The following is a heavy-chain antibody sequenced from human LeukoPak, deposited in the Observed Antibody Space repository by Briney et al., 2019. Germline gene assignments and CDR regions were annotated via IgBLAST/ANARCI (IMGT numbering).Heavy chain of an antibody. CDR3: ARELIDFHDHTNKGFFDS. V-gene: IGHV1-2*02. CDR2: IGPNSGGT. CDR1: GYTFTDYY. J-gene: IGHJ4*02. Sequence: ASVKVSCKTSGYTFTDYYIHLLRQAPGQGLEWMAWIGPNSGGTNYAHKFQGRVTMTRDTSISTAYMEVSSLTSDDTAVYYCARELIDFHDHTNKGFFDSWGQGTLVTVSS. D-gene: IGHD3/OR15-3a*01.